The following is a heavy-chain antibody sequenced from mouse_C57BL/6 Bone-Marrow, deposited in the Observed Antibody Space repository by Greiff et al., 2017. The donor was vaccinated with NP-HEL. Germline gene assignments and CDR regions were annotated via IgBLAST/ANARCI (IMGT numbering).Heavy chain of an antibody. V-gene: IGHV14-4*01. CDR2: IDPENGDT. Sequence: VQLQQSGAELVRPGASVKLSCTASGFNIKDDYMHWVKQRPEQGLEWIGWIDPENGDTEYASKFQGKATITADTSSNTAYLQLSSLTSEDTAVYYCTTPYSNYSFAYWGQGTLVTVSA. J-gene: IGHJ3*01. CDR1: GFNIKDDY. D-gene: IGHD2-5*01. CDR3: TTPYSNYSFAY.